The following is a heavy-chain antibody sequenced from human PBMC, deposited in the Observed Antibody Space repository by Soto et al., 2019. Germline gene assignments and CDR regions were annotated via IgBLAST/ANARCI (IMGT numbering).Heavy chain of an antibody. D-gene: IGHD6-13*01. CDR1: GGSISSSSYY. Sequence: PSETLSLTCTVSGGSISSSSYYWGWIRQPPGKGLEWIGSIYYSGSTYYNPSLKSRVTISVDTSKNQFSLKLSSVTAADTAVFYCARSGGGQKQQPPKYYYGMDVWGQGTTVTVSS. CDR3: ARSGGGQKQQPPKYYYGMDV. J-gene: IGHJ6*02. V-gene: IGHV4-39*07. CDR2: IYYSGST.